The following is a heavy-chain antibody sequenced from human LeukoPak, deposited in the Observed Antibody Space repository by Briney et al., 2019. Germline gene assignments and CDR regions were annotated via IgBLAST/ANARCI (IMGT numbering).Heavy chain of an antibody. CDR1: GGSIISSDYH. V-gene: IGHV4-39*01. J-gene: IGHJ3*02. CDR2: ISYSGNT. D-gene: IGHD2-15*01. Sequence: SETLSLTCTVSGGSIISSDYHWGWVRQPPGKGLEWIGTISYSGNTDYNPSLRSRVTISVDTSNNQFSLRLGSVTAADTAVYHCARHCCSGPARRVFDIWGQGTMVTVSS. CDR3: ARHCCSGPARRVFDI.